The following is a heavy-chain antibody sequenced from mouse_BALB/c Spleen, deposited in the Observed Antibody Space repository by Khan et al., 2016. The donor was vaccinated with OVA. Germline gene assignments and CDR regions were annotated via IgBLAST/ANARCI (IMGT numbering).Heavy chain of an antibody. V-gene: IGHV1S132*01. CDR2: IYPGTDNT. CDR3: AREEALHYFGY. Sequence: VELVESGAELVRPGASVKLSCKTSGYIFTSYWIHWVKQRSGQGLEWIARIYPGTDNTYYNEKLKDRATLTADTSSSTAYMQLSSLKSEDSAVYFCAREEALHYFGYWGQGTTLTVSS. CDR1: GYIFTSYW. D-gene: IGHD3-2*02. J-gene: IGHJ2*01.